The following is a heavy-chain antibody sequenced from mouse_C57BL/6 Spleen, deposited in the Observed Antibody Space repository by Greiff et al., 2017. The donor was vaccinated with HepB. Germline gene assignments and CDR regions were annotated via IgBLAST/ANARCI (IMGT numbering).Heavy chain of an antibody. V-gene: IGHV1-9*01. J-gene: IGHJ4*01. D-gene: IGHD1-1*01. CDR1: GYTFTGYW. Sequence: QVQLKESGAELMKPGASVKLSCKATGYTFTGYWIEWVKQRPGHGLEWIGEILPGSGSTNYNEKFKGKATFTADTSSNTAYMQLSSLTTEDSAIYDCAKSLYYGSSPYYAMDYWGQGTSVTVSS. CDR2: ILPGSGST. CDR3: AKSLYYGSSPYYAMDY.